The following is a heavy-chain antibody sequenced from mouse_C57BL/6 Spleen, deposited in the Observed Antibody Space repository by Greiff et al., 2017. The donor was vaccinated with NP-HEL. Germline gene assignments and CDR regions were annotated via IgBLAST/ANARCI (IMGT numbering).Heavy chain of an antibody. Sequence: EVKVVESGEGLVKPGGSLKLSCAASGFTFSSYTMSWVRQTPEKRLEWVAYISSGGGYICYADTVKGRFTISRDNARNTLYLQMSSLKSEDTAMYYCTRDRCYYDYDDAMDYWGQGTSVTVSS. J-gene: IGHJ4*01. CDR1: GFTFSSYT. CDR2: ISSGGGYI. D-gene: IGHD2-4*01. CDR3: TRDRCYYDYDDAMDY. V-gene: IGHV5-9-1*02.